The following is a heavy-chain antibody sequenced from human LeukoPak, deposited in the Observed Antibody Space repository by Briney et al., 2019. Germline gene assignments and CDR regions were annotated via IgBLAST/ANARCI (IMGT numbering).Heavy chain of an antibody. D-gene: IGHD3-22*01. V-gene: IGHV1-2*02. CDR3: ARDQYYDSSGYYENYFDY. CDR1: GYTFTGYY. CDR2: INPNSGGT. J-gene: IGHJ4*02. Sequence: GASVKVSCKASGYTFTGYYMHWVRQAPGQGLEWMGWINPNSGGTNYAQKFQGRVTMTRDTSISTAYMELSRLRSDDTAVYYCARDQYYDSSGYYENYFDYWGQGTLVTVSS.